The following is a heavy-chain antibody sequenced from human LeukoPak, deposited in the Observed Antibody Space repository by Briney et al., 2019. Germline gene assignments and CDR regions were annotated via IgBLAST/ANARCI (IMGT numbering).Heavy chain of an antibody. D-gene: IGHD4-11*01. J-gene: IGHJ4*02. CDR3: ASSNSDAPLGY. Sequence: KASETLSLTCAVYGGSFSGYYWSWIRQPPVKGLEWIGEINHSGSTNYNPSLKSRVTISVDTSKNQFSLKLSSVTAADTAVYYCASSNSDAPLGYWGQGTLVTVSS. CDR2: INHSGST. CDR1: GGSFSGYY. V-gene: IGHV4-34*01.